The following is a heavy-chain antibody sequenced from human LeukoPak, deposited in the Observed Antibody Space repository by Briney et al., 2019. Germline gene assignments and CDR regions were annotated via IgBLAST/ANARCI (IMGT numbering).Heavy chain of an antibody. Sequence: SETLTLTNTVSGGSISSSSYYWGWIRKPPGKGLEWIGSIYYSGSTYYNPSLKSRVTISVDTSKNQFSLKLSSVTAADTAVYYCARGSVLRHFNYWGQGTLVTVSS. CDR1: GGSISSSSYY. CDR3: ARGSVLRHFNY. D-gene: IGHD3-3*01. V-gene: IGHV4-39*01. J-gene: IGHJ4*02. CDR2: IYYSGST.